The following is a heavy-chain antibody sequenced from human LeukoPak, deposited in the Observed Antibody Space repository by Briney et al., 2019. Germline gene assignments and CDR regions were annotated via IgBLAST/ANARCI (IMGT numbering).Heavy chain of an antibody. J-gene: IGHJ5*02. D-gene: IGHD1-7*01. CDR2: INHSEST. CDR3: ARDRAQGYYWNYVGWFDP. CDR1: GGSFSGYY. Sequence: LETLSLTCAVYGGSFSGYYWSWIRQPPKKGLEWIGEINHSESTNYNPSLKSRVTISVDTSKNQFSLKLSSVTAADTAVYYCARDRAQGYYWNYVGWFDPWGQGTLVTVSS. V-gene: IGHV4-34*01.